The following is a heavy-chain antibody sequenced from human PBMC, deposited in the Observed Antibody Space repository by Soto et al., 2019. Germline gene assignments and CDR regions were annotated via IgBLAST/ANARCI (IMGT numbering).Heavy chain of an antibody. Sequence: SETLSLTCAVYGGSFSGYYWSWIRQPPGKGLEWIGEINHSGSTNYNPSLKSRVTISVDTSKNQFSLKLSSVTAADTAVYYCARQGYDFWSGYRMNYFDYWGQGTLVTVSS. CDR2: INHSGST. CDR3: ARQGYDFWSGYRMNYFDY. CDR1: GGSFSGYY. J-gene: IGHJ4*02. V-gene: IGHV4-34*01. D-gene: IGHD3-3*01.